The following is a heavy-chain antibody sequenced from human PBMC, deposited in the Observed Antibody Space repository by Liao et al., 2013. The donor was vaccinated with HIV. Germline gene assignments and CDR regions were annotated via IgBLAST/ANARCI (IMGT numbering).Heavy chain of an antibody. J-gene: IGHJ6*03. CDR1: GGSISSSNYY. Sequence: QLQLQESGPGLVKPSETLSLICSVSGGSISSSNYYWGWIRQPPGKGLEWIGSIYSSGTTYYNPSLKSRGTISVDTSKNQFSLKLSSVTAADTAVYYCARVITEEYCSSASCPGYYYYMDVWGKGTTVTVSS. V-gene: IGHV4-39*07. D-gene: IGHD2-2*01. CDR2: IYSSGTT. CDR3: ARVITEEYCSSASCPGYYYYMDV.